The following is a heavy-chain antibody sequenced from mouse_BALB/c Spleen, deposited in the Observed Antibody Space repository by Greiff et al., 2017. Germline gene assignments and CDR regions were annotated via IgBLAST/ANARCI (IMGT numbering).Heavy chain of an antibody. CDR1: GFTFSSYA. CDR2: ISSGGST. CDR3: ARLYYDYAWFAY. J-gene: IGHJ3*01. Sequence: DVHLVESGGGLVKPGGSLKLSCAASGFTFSSYAMSWVRQTPEKRLEWVASISSGGSTYYPDSVKGRFTISRDNARNILYLQMSSLRSEDTAMYYCARLYYDYAWFAYWGQGTLVTVSA. D-gene: IGHD2-4*01. V-gene: IGHV5-6-5*01.